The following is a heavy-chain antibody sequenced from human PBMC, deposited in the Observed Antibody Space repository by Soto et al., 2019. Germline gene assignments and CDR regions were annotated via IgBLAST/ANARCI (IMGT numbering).Heavy chain of an antibody. V-gene: IGHV3-49*04. J-gene: IGHJ4*02. CDR1: GFTFGDYA. D-gene: IGHD3-10*01. Sequence: GGSLRLSCTASGFTFGDYAMSWVRQAPGKGLEWVGFIRSKAYGGTTEYAASVKGRFTISRDDSKSIAYLQMNSLKTEDTAVYYCTRGGRFGEFTPHYFDYWGQGTLVTVSS. CDR2: IRSKAYGGTT. CDR3: TRGGRFGEFTPHYFDY.